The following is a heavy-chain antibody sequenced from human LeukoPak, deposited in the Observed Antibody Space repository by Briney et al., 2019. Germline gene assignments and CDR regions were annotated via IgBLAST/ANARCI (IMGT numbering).Heavy chain of an antibody. D-gene: IGHD3-22*01. CDR1: GYTFTGYY. Sequence: GASVKVSCKASGYTFTGYYMHCVRQAPGQGLEWMGWINPNSGGTNYAQKFQGRVTMTRDTSISTAYMELSRLRSDDTAVYYCARSYYDSSGYYLFDYWGQGTLVTVSS. V-gene: IGHV1-2*02. CDR2: INPNSGGT. CDR3: ARSYYDSSGYYLFDY. J-gene: IGHJ4*02.